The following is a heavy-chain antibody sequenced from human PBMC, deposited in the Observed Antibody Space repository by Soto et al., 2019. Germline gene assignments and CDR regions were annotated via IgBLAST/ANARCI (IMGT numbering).Heavy chain of an antibody. J-gene: IGHJ4*02. D-gene: IGHD3-22*01. CDR2: VGPSGAST. Sequence: GSLRLSCAGFGIIFWQYAMSLVRLAPGKGLEWVSVVGPSGASTFYADSVRGRFTISRDNSENTLYLQMNSLRAADTALYFCARSYYYGSTGYYRTFDYWGPGTLVTVSS. V-gene: IGHV3-23*01. CDR3: ARSYYYGSTGYYRTFDY. CDR1: GIIFWQYA.